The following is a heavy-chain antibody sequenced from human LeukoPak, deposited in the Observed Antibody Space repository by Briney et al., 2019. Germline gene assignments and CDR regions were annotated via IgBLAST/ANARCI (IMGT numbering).Heavy chain of an antibody. CDR1: GGAISSYY. CDR2: IYYSGST. CDR3: ARMGPPLRGVRYYYYMDV. V-gene: IGHV4-59*01. J-gene: IGHJ6*03. D-gene: IGHD3-10*01. Sequence: PSETLSLTCNVSGGAISSYYWSWIRQPPGKGLEWIGYIYYSGSTNYNPSLKSRVTVSVDTSKNQFSLKLGSVTAVDTAVYYCARMGPPLRGVRYYYYMDVWGKGTTVTVSS.